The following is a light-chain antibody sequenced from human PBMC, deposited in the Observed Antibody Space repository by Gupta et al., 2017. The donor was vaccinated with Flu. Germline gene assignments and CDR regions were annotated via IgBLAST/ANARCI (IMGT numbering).Light chain of an antibody. V-gene: IGKV3-11*01. CDR1: HRISIY. CDR2: DAS. Sequence: FPATLSLSPAERPTLSCRASHRISIYLAWYQQRPGQAPRLLIYDASNRATGIPARFSGNGSGTDFTLTISSLEPEDFAVYYCQQRRNWLTFGGGTKIEIK. CDR3: QQRRNWLT. J-gene: IGKJ4*01.